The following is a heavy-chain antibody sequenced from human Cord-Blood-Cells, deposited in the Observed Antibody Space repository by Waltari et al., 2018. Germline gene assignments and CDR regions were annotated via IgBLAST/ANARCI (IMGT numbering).Heavy chain of an antibody. V-gene: IGHV1-69*01. D-gene: IGHD1-1*01. CDR3: ARAPGLERRDWYFDL. J-gene: IGHJ2*01. CDR1: GGTFSSYA. Sequence: QVQLVQSGAEGKNPGSPVKVACKAPGGTFSSYAIIWARQALGQGLEGMCGIIPIFGTANYAQKFQGRVTITADESTSTAYMELSSLRSEDTAVYYCARAPGLERRDWYFDLWGRGTLVTVSS. CDR2: IIPIFGTA.